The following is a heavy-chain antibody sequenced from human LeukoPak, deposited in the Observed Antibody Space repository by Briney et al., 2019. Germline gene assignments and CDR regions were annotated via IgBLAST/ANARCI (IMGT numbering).Heavy chain of an antibody. Sequence: SETLSLTCAVSGYSISSGYYWGWIRQPPGKGLEWIGSIYHSGSTNYNPSLKSRVTISVDTSKNQFSLKLSSVTAADTAVYYCARRRVVVVAATVPSLKRYWYFDLWGRGTLVTVSS. J-gene: IGHJ2*01. V-gene: IGHV4-38-2*01. CDR1: GYSISSGYY. CDR3: ARRRVVVVAATVPSLKRYWYFDL. D-gene: IGHD2-15*01. CDR2: IYHSGST.